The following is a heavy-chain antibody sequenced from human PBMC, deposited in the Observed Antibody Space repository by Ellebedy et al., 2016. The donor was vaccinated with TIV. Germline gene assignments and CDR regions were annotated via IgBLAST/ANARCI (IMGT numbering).Heavy chain of an antibody. V-gene: IGHV5-10-1*01. Sequence: GESLKISCKGSGYSFTTYWISWVRQMPGKGLEWMGRIDPSDSYTNYSPSFQGHVTISADKSISTAYLQLSSLKASDTAIYYCARHMNTAMTNDYWGQGTLVTVSS. CDR2: IDPSDSYT. D-gene: IGHD5-18*01. CDR1: GYSFTTYW. J-gene: IGHJ4*02. CDR3: ARHMNTAMTNDY.